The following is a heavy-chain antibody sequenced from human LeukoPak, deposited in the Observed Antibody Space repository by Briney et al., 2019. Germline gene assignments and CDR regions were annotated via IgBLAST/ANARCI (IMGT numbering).Heavy chain of an antibody. CDR1: GGTFSSYA. D-gene: IGHD4-17*01. J-gene: IGHJ4*02. CDR2: MNPNSGNT. V-gene: IGHV1-8*02. Sequence: ASVKVSCKASGGTFSSYAISWVRQAPGQGLEWMGWMNPNSGNTGYAQKFQGRVTMTRNTSISTAYMELSSLRSEDTAVYYCATAGYGDFDYWGQGTLVTVSS. CDR3: ATAGYGDFDY.